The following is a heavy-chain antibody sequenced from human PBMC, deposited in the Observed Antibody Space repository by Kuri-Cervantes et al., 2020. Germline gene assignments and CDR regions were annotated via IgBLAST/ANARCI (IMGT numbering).Heavy chain of an antibody. CDR3: ARDVGDSSGYYYAPGGY. V-gene: IGHV3-21*01. Sequence: GGSLRLSCAASGFTFSSYTMNWVRRAPGKGLEWVSSISSSTTDIQYADSVKGRFTISRDNSKNTLYLQMNSLRAEDTAVYYCARDVGDSSGYYYAPGGYWGQGTLVTVSS. J-gene: IGHJ4*02. CDR2: ISSSTTDI. CDR1: GFTFSSYT. D-gene: IGHD3-22*01.